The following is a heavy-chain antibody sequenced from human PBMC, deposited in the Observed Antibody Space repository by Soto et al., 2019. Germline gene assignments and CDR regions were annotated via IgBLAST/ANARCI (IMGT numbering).Heavy chain of an antibody. J-gene: IGHJ5*02. CDR1: GGTFSSYA. Sequence: ASVKVSCKASGGTFSSYAISWVRQAPGQGLEWMGGIIPIFGTANYAQKFQGRVTITADESTSTAYMELSSLRSEDMAVYYCARDREGSSSWSLWFDPWGQGTLVTVS. CDR2: IIPIFGTA. D-gene: IGHD6-13*01. V-gene: IGHV1-69*13. CDR3: ARDREGSSSWSLWFDP.